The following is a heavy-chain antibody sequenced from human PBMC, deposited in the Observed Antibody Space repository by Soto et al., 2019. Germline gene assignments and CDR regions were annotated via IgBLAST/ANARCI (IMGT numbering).Heavy chain of an antibody. CDR1: GYTFPSYY. Sequence: QVQLVQSGAEVKKPGASVKVSCKASGYTFPSYYMYWVRQAPGQGLEWMGIINPSGGSTSYAQKFQGRVTMTRDTSTSTVYMELSSLRYEDKAVYYCARRTYDFWSGYYYYYYVMDVLGQGTTVTVSS. CDR3: ARRTYDFWSGYYYYYYVMDV. D-gene: IGHD3-3*01. CDR2: INPSGGST. J-gene: IGHJ6*02. V-gene: IGHV1-46*01.